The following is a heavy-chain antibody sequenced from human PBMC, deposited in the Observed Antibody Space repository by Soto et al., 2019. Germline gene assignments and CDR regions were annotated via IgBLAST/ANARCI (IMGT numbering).Heavy chain of an antibody. Sequence: GGSLRLSCAASGFTFSSYWMSWVRQAPGKGLEWVANIKQDGSEKYYVDSVKGRFTISRDNAKNSLYLQMNSLRAEDTAVYYCARGIAAAGNYYYYYYMDVWGKGTTVTVSS. CDR2: IKQDGSEK. V-gene: IGHV3-7*01. CDR1: GFTFSSYW. CDR3: ARGIAAAGNYYYYYYMDV. J-gene: IGHJ6*03. D-gene: IGHD6-13*01.